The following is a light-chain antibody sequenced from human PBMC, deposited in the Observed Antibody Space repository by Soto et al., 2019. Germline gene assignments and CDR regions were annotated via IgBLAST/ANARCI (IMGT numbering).Light chain of an antibody. Sequence: QSALTQPRSVSGSPGQSVTISCTGTSSDVGGYDYVSWYQQPPGKAPKLMIYDVTKRPSGVPDRFSGSKSGNTASLTISGLQAEDEGDYYFCSYAASPVVFGGGTKLTVL. CDR2: DVT. CDR1: SSDVGGYDY. V-gene: IGLV2-11*01. CDR3: CSYAASPVV. J-gene: IGLJ2*01.